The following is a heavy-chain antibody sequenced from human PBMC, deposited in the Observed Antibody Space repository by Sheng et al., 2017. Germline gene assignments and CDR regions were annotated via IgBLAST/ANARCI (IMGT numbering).Heavy chain of an antibody. CDR3: AREVGAFWSYFDY. V-gene: IGHV3-33*01. Sequence: VQLVESGGGVVQPGRSLRLSCAASGFTFSSSGMHWVRQAPGKGLEWVAVIWYDGNNKYYADSVKGRFTISRDDSKNTLYLQMNSLRVEDTAVYYCAREVGAFWSYFDYWGQGALVTVSS. J-gene: IGHJ4*02. D-gene: IGHD1-26*01. CDR1: GFTFSSSG. CDR2: IWYDGNNK.